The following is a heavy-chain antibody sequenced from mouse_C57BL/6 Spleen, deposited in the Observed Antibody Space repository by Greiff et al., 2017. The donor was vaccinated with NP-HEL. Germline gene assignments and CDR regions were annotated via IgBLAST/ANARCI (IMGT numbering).Heavy chain of an antibody. CDR1: GYSITSGYY. CDR2: ISYDGSN. J-gene: IGHJ4*01. CDR3: ARWLLWAMDY. Sequence: EVKLVESGPGLVKPSQSLSLTCSVTGYSITSGYYWNWIRQFPGNKLEWMGYISYDGSNNYNPSLKNRISITRDTSKNQFFLKLNSVTTEDTATYYCARWLLWAMDYWGQGTSVTVSS. D-gene: IGHD2-3*01. V-gene: IGHV3-6*01.